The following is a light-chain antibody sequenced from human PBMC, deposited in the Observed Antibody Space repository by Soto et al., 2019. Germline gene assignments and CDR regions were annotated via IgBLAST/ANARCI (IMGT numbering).Light chain of an antibody. CDR2: DNI. CDR3: QSYDSSLSGSV. J-gene: IGLJ3*02. Sequence: QAVVTQPPSVSGAPGQRVTISCTGSSSNIGAGYAVHWYQQLPGTTPKLLIYDNINRPSGVPDRFSGSKSGTSASLAITGLQAEDEADYYCQSYDSSLSGSVFGGGTKLTVL. V-gene: IGLV1-40*01. CDR1: SSNIGAGYA.